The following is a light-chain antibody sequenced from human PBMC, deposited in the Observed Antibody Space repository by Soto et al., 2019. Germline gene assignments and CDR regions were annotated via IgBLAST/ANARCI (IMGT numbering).Light chain of an antibody. CDR3: CSYVGSRMWV. CDR2: EVN. J-gene: IGLJ3*02. CDR1: SSDVGSYNR. Sequence: QSVLTQPASVSGSLGQSITISCTGTSSDVGSYNRVSWYQQHPGKVPKVMIYEVNKRPSGVSHRFSGSKSGNTASLTISVLLDDDEADYYCCSYVGSRMWVLGGGTKVTVL. V-gene: IGLV2-23*02.